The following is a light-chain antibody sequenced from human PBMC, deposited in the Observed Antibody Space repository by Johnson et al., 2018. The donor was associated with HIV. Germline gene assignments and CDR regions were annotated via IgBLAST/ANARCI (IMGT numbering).Light chain of an antibody. V-gene: IGLV1-51*02. J-gene: IGLJ1*01. CDR3: GKWDSSLSAHYV. CDR2: ENN. CDR1: SSNIGNNY. Sequence: QSVLTQPPSVSAAPGQKVTISCSGSSSNIGNNYVSWYQQLPGTAHKLLIYENNKRPSGIPDRFSGSKSGTSATLGITGLQTGDEADYYCGKWDSSLSAHYVFGTGTKVTVL.